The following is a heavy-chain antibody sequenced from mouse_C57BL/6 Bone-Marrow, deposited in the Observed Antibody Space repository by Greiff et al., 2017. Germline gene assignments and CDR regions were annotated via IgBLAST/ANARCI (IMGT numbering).Heavy chain of an antibody. Sequence: QVQLQQSGAELAKPGASVKLSCKASGYTFTSYWMHWVKQRPGQGLEWIGYINPSSGYTKYNQKFKNKATLTADKSSSTAYMQLSSLTYEDSAVYYCARGDHYYGSRFAYWGQGTLVTVSA. J-gene: IGHJ3*01. CDR3: ARGDHYYGSRFAY. D-gene: IGHD1-1*01. CDR1: GYTFTSYW. CDR2: INPSSGYT. V-gene: IGHV1-7*01.